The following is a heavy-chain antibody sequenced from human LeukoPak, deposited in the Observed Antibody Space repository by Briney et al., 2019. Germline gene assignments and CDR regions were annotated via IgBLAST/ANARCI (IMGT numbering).Heavy chain of an antibody. V-gene: IGHV4-59*01. D-gene: IGHD3-10*01. CDR1: GGSISSYY. J-gene: IGHJ6*03. Sequence: SETLSLTCTVSGGSISSYYWSWIRQPPGKGLEWIGYIYYSGSTNYNLSLKSRVTISVDTSKNQFSLKLSSVTAADTAVYYCASTMVRGVDPYYYYYYMDVWGKGTTVTISS. CDR3: ASTMVRGVDPYYYYYYMDV. CDR2: IYYSGST.